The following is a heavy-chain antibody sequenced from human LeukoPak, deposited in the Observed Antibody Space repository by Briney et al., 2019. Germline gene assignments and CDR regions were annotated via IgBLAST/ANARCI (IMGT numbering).Heavy chain of an antibody. D-gene: IGHD5-24*01. CDR3: ATQGYNNQTMDV. CDR1: GGSISGHL. Sequence: SETLSLTWTVSGGSISGHLWSWIRQPPGKGLEWIGAVYFSGSTYYNPSLKSRVIISVDTSKNQFSLKLTSVTAADTAVYYCATQGYNNQTMDVWGQGTTVTVSS. CDR2: VYFSGST. J-gene: IGHJ6*02. V-gene: IGHV4-59*05.